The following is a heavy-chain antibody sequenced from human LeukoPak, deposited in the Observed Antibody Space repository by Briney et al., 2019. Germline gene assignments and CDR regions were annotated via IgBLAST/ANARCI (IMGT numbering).Heavy chain of an antibody. J-gene: IGHJ4*02. D-gene: IGHD6-13*01. CDR1: GFXFSSYW. V-gene: IGHV3-74*01. CDR2: INSDGSST. Sequence: GGSLRLSCAASGFXFSSYWMHWVRQAPGKGLVWVSRINSDGSSTGYADSVKGRFTISRDNAKNTLYLQMYSLRAEDTAAYYCASQTYSSSSYYWGQGTLVTVSS. CDR3: ASQTYSSSSYY.